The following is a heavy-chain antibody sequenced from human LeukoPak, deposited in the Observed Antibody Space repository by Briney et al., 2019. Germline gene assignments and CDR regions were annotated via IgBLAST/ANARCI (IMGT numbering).Heavy chain of an antibody. V-gene: IGHV3-20*04. D-gene: IGHD2-15*01. J-gene: IGHJ4*02. CDR3: ARAAGDCSGGSCYRPFDY. CDR2: INWNGGST. Sequence: PGGSLRLSCAASGFTFDDYVMSWVRQAPGKGLEWVSGINWNGGSTGYADSVKGRFTISRDNAKNSLYLQMNSLRAEDTALYYCARAAGDCSGGSCYRPFDYWGQGTLVTVSS. CDR1: GFTFDDYV.